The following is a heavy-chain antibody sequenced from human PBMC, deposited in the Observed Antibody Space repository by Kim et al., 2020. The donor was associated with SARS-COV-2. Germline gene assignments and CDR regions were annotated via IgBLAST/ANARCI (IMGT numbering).Heavy chain of an antibody. CDR1: GYTFTSYG. V-gene: IGHV1-18*04. Sequence: ASVKVSCKASGYTFTSYGISWVRQAPGQGLEWMGWISAYNGNTNYAQKLQGRVTMTTDTSTSTAYMELRSLRSDDTAVYYCAVGAHNNYYYYGMDVWGQGTTVTVSS. CDR3: AVGAHNNYYYYGMDV. D-gene: IGHD1-26*01. J-gene: IGHJ6*02. CDR2: ISAYNGNT.